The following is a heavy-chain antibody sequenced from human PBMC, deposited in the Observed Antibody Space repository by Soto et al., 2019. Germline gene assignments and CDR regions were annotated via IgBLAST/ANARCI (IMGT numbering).Heavy chain of an antibody. D-gene: IGHD2-2*01. CDR1: GFYFNNYV. CDR3: AREDSIIIPAVSDF. CDR2: VSNSDYT. Sequence: PGGSLRLSCAVSGFYFNNYVINWVGQAPGRGLEWVSSVSNSDYTYYSDSVKGRFTISRDNAKNSVSLQMNSLRAEDTAVYYCAREDSIIIPAVSDFWGQGTLVTVSS. V-gene: IGHV3-21*01. J-gene: IGHJ4*02.